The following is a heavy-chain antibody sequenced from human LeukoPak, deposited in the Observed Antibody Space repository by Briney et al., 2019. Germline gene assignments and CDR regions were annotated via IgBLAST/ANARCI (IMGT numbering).Heavy chain of an antibody. CDR2: ISFDGNNK. CDR3: ARGTDDILTGYENPRDY. Sequence: GRSLRLSCAASGFTFNNHGMHWARQAPGKGLEWGAVISFDGNNKYYTDSVQGRFTISRDNSKNTLFLQMNSLGAEDTAVYYCARGTDDILTGYENPRDYWGQRTLVTVSS. J-gene: IGHJ4*02. D-gene: IGHD3-9*01. V-gene: IGHV3-33*05. CDR1: GFTFNNHG.